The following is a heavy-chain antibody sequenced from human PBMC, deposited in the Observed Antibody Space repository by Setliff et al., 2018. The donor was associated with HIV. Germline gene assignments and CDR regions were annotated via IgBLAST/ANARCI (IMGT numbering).Heavy chain of an antibody. V-gene: IGHV4-34*01. Sequence: SETLSLTCAVYGGSFSSYYWSWIRQPPGKGLEWIGEINHSGSTNYNPSLKSRVTISVDTSKNQFSLKVSSVTAADTAVYYCARERSLITNRRYFDYWGQGTLVTVSS. J-gene: IGHJ4*02. CDR1: GGSFSSYY. D-gene: IGHD1-1*01. CDR2: INHSGST. CDR3: ARERSLITNRRYFDY.